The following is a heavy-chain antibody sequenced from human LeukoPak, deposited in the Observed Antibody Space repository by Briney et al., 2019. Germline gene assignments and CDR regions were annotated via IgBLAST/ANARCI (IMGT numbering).Heavy chain of an antibody. CDR2: INPSGGST. D-gene: IGHD6-19*01. Sequence: ASVKVSCKASGYTFTSYYMHWVRQAPGQGLEWMGIINPSGGSTSYAQKFQGRVTMTRDMSTSTVCMELSSLRSEDTAVYYCAREVLAGYSSGWSLGVVDPWGQGTLVTVSS. CDR3: AREVLAGYSSGWSLGVVDP. J-gene: IGHJ5*02. CDR1: GYTFTSYY. V-gene: IGHV1-46*01.